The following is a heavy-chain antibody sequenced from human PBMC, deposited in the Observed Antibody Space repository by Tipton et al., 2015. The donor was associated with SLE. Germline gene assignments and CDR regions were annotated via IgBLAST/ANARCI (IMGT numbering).Heavy chain of an antibody. V-gene: IGHV4-39*07. D-gene: IGHD3-16*02. CDR2: IYYSGST. CDR3: ARHGLHLGELSFDY. Sequence: TLSLTCTVSGGSISSSSYYWGWIRQPPGKGVEWIGSIYYSGSTYYNPSLKSRVTISVDTSMNQFSLKLSSVTAADTAVYYCARHGLHLGELSFDYWGQGTLVTVSS. CDR1: GGSISSSSYY. J-gene: IGHJ4*02.